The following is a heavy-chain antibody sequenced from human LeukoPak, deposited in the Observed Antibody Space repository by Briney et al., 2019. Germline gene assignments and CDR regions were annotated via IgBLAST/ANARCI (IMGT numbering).Heavy chain of an antibody. CDR2: INHSGST. CDR3: AGGRGYSYGSSYFQH. J-gene: IGHJ1*01. V-gene: IGHV4-34*01. Sequence: NPSETLSLTCAVYGGSFSGYYWSWIRQPPGKGLEWIGEINHSGSTNYNPSLKSRVTISVDTSKNQFSLKLSSETAADTAVYYCAGGRGYSYGSSYFQHWGQGTLVTVSS. D-gene: IGHD5-18*01. CDR1: GGSFSGYY.